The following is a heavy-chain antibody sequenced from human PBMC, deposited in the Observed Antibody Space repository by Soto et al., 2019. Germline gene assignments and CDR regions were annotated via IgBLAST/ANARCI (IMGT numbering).Heavy chain of an antibody. J-gene: IGHJ1*01. CDR1: GYSFISYW. CDR3: ARQYCSGGSCYPDAEYFQH. Sequence: GESLKISCKGSGYSFISYWNGWVRQMPGKGLEWMGIIYPGDSDTRYSPSFQGQVTISADKSISTAYLQWSSLKASDTAMYYCARQYCSGGSCYPDAEYFQHWGQGTLVTVSS. CDR2: IYPGDSDT. V-gene: IGHV5-51*01. D-gene: IGHD2-15*01.